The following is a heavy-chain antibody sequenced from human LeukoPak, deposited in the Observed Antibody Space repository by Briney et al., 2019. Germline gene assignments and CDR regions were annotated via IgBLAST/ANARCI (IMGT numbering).Heavy chain of an antibody. V-gene: IGHV4-61*03. CDR1: GDSVSNGNYY. J-gene: IGHJ4*02. CDR3: ARVSRSTSCYGVLCYFDY. Sequence: PSETLSLTCTVSGDSVSNGNYYWSWLRQPPGKALEWIGYIYYTGKTYYNPSLEGRVTILVDTSRNHFSVKLSSVTAADTAVYYCARVSRSTSCYGVLCYFDYWGQGTLVTVSS. CDR2: IYYTGKT. D-gene: IGHD2-2*01.